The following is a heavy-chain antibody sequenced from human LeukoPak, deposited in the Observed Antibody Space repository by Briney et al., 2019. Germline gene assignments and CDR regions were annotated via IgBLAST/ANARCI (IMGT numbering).Heavy chain of an antibody. D-gene: IGHD2-15*01. CDR1: GGSISSYY. CDR3: AREYCSGGSCYGNFDY. Sequence: VKPSETLSLTRTVSGGSISSYYWSWIRQPPGKGLEWIGYIYYSGSTNYNPSLKSRVTVSVDTSKNQFSLKLSSVTAADTAVYYCAREYCSGGSCYGNFDYWGQGTLVTVSS. J-gene: IGHJ4*02. V-gene: IGHV4-59*01. CDR2: IYYSGST.